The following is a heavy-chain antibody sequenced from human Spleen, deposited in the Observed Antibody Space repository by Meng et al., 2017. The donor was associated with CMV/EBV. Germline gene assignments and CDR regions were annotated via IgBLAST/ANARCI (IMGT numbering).Heavy chain of an antibody. V-gene: IGHV3-43D*03. CDR3: AKDTSHGYSGYDYIDY. CDR2: ISWDGGST. Sequence: SVFTFDDYAMHWVRQAPGKGLEWVSVISWDGGSTYYADSMKGRFTISRDNSKNSLFLQMNSLRAEDTALYYCAKDTSHGYSGYDYIDYWGQGTLVTVSS. CDR1: VFTFDDYA. J-gene: IGHJ4*02. D-gene: IGHD5-12*01.